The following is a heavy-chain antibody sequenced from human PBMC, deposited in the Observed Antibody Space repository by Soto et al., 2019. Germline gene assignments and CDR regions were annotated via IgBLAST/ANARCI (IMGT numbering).Heavy chain of an antibody. V-gene: IGHV4-34*01. J-gene: IGHJ4*02. CDR2: INHSGST. CDR1: GGSFIGYY. CDR3: ARVKRYRYGYGLDY. D-gene: IGHD5-18*01. Sequence: PSETLSLTCAVYGGSFIGYYWSWIRQPPGKGLEWIGEINHSGSTNYNPSLKSRVTISVDTSKNQFSLKLSSVTAADTSVYYCARVKRYRYGYGLDYWGQGTLFTLAS.